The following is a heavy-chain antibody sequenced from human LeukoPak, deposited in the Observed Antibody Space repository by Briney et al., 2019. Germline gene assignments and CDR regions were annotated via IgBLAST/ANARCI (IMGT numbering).Heavy chain of an antibody. Sequence: SETLSLTCAVSGGSISGYYWSWIRQPPGKGLEWIGYIYYSGSTNYNLSLDGRVTISVDTSKKQFSLRVSSVTAADTAVYYCARALMATIEYWGQGTLVTVSS. D-gene: IGHD5-24*01. CDR3: ARALMATIEY. CDR2: IYYSGST. J-gene: IGHJ4*02. V-gene: IGHV4-59*01. CDR1: GGSISGYY.